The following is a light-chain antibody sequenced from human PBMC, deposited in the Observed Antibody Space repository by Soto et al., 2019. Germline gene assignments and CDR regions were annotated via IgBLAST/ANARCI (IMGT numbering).Light chain of an antibody. CDR1: SSDVGGYNF. CDR2: DVS. V-gene: IGLV2-14*01. J-gene: IGLJ3*02. CDR3: SSYTTSNTLV. Sequence: QSALIQPASVSGSPGQSITISCTGTSSDVGGYNFVSWYQQHPGKAPKLMIYDVSNRPSGVSNRFSGSKSGNTASLTISGLQAEDGADYYCSSYTTSNTLVFGGGTKLTVL.